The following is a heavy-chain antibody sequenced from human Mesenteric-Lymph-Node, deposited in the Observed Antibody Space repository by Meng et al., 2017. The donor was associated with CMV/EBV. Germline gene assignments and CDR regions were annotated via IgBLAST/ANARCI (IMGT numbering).Heavy chain of an antibody. CDR3: ARGATMIRGVKNWFDP. CDR2: IIPIFGTA. J-gene: IGHJ5*02. CDR1: GCTFSSYA. Sequence: SGCTFSSYALSWVRQAPRQGLEWMGGIIPIFGTANYSQKFQGRVTITADESTSTAYMELSSLRSEDTAVYYCARGATMIRGVKNWFDPWGQGTLVTVSS. V-gene: IGHV1-69*01. D-gene: IGHD3-10*01.